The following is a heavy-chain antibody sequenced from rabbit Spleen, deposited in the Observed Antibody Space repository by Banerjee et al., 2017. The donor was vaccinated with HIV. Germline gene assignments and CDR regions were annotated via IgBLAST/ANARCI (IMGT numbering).Heavy chain of an antibody. CDR1: GFSFSSRYW. CDR2: IDPLFGSA. Sequence: QEQLEESGGDLVKPEGSLTLTCTASGFSFSSRYWICWVRQAPGKGLEWIGYIDPLFGSAYYASWVNGRFSISRENTQNTVSLQLNSLTAADTATYFCARGGGLWGPGTLVTVS. CDR3: ARGGGL. J-gene: IGHJ6*01. V-gene: IGHV1S45*01.